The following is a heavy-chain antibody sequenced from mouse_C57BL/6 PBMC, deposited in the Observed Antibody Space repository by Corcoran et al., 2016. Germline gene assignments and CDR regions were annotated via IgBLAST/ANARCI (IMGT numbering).Heavy chain of an antibody. D-gene: IGHD1-1*01. CDR1: GFTFTDYY. J-gene: IGHJ4*01. Sequence: EVQLQQSGPVLVKPGPSVKISCKASGFTFTDYYMHWVKQSHGKSLEWIGLVYPYNGGTSYNQKFKGKATLTVDTSSSTAYMELNSLTSEDSAVYYCATSPPTVGAPYARDYWGQGTSVTVSS. V-gene: IGHV1-36*01. CDR2: VYPYNGGT. CDR3: ATSPPTVGAPYARDY.